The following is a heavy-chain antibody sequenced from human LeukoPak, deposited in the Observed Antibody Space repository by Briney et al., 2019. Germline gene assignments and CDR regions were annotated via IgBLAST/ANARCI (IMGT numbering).Heavy chain of an antibody. Sequence: GGSLRLSCAASGFTFSSYEMNWVRQAPGKGLEWVSYISSSGSTIYYADSVKGRFTISRDNAKNSLYLQMNSLRAEDTAMYYCARDGWFGDCNWFDPWGQGTLVTVSS. D-gene: IGHD3-10*01. J-gene: IGHJ5*02. V-gene: IGHV3-48*03. CDR2: ISSSGSTI. CDR1: GFTFSSYE. CDR3: ARDGWFGDCNWFDP.